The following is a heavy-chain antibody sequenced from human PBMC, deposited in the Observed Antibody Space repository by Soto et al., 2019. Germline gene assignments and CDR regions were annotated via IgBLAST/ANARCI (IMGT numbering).Heavy chain of an antibody. CDR3: ARHVPYRRSGSYLFDF. V-gene: IGHV4-39*01. D-gene: IGHD1-26*01. CDR2: FFYRGST. CDR1: SDSVSSSNFY. J-gene: IGHJ4*02. Sequence: SGTLSLTCTVSSDSVSSSNFYWAWIRQPPGRGLEFIGTFFYRGSTYLDPSLKSRVTTSVDPSKNQFSLRLSSVTAADTAVYYCARHVPYRRSGSYLFDFWGQGPLVTVSS.